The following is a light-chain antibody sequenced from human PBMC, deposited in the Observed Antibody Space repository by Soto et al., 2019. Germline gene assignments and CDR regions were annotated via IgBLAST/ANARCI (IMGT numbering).Light chain of an antibody. V-gene: IGKV3-11*01. J-gene: IGKJ5*01. Sequence: EIVLTQSPATLSLSLGESATLSCKASQSVNTYVGWYQQKPGQAPRLLISEASDRATGIPARFSGSGSGTDFTLTISSLEPEDFAVYHCQHRGTFGQGTRLEIK. CDR3: QHRGT. CDR2: EAS. CDR1: QSVNTY.